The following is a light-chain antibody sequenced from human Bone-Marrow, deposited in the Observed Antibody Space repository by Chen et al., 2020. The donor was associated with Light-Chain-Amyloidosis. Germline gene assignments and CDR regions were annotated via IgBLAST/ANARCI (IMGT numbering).Light chain of an antibody. CDR2: DVS. Sequence: QSALTQPASVSGSPGQSITISCTGTNSDVGAYNYVSWYQQHPGEAPKLMIYDVSNRPSGVSNRFSGSKSGNTASLTISGLQAEDEADYYCSSYTTTSAPLIFGGGTKLTVL. CDR3: SSYTTTSAPLI. J-gene: IGLJ2*01. CDR1: NSDVGAYNY. V-gene: IGLV2-14*03.